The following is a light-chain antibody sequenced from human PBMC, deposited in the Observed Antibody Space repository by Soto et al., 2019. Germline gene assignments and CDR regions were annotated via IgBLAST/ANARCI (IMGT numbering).Light chain of an antibody. V-gene: IGKV3D-15*01. CDR3: HQYNSWPRGT. CDR2: GAS. CDR1: QSVDSN. Sequence: EIVMTQSPATLSVSPGDGATLSCRASQSVDSNLAWYQQKPGQTPRLLIYGASTRPTGIPARFSGSGSGTEFTLTISSLQSEDSAVYYCHQYNSWPRGTFGPGTKVEIK. J-gene: IGKJ3*01.